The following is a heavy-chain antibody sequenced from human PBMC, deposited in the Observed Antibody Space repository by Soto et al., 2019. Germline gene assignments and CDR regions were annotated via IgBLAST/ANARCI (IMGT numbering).Heavy chain of an antibody. V-gene: IGHV5-51*01. CDR3: ARPRSSWLGDDYYYYVIAV. CDR1: GYSFTSYW. J-gene: IGHJ6*02. CDR2: IYPGDSDT. D-gene: IGHD6-13*01. Sequence: GESLKISGKGSGYSFTSYWIGWVRQMPGKGLEWMGIIYPGDSDTRYSPSFQGQVTISADKSVSTAYLQWTSLKASDTAMYYCARPRSSWLGDDYYYYVIAVSGQGTTVTVS.